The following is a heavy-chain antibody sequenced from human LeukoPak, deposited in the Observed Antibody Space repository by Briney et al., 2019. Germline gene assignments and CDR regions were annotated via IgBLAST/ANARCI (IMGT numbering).Heavy chain of an antibody. CDR3: ARAVCSSTSCYTFWFDP. CDR1: GYTFTSYD. CDR2: MNPNSGNT. V-gene: IGHV1-8*01. D-gene: IGHD2-2*02. Sequence: ASVKVSRKASGYTFTSYDINWVRQATGQGLEWMGWMNPNSGNTGYAQKFQGRVTMTRNTSISTAYMELSSLRSEGTAVYYCARAVCSSTSCYTFWFDPWGQGTLVTVSS. J-gene: IGHJ5*02.